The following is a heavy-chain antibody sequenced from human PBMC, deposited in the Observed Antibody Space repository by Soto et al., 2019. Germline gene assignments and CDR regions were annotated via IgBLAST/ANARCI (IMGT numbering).Heavy chain of an antibody. Sequence: PGGSLRLSCAASGFTFSSYGMHWVRQAPGKGLEWVAVISYDGSNKYYADSVKGRFTISRGNAKNTLSLQMNSLRAEDTAVYYCAIEIYDDYDSSGFDHWGQGTLVTVSS. D-gene: IGHD3-22*01. CDR1: GFTFSSYG. J-gene: IGHJ4*02. CDR3: AIEIYDDYDSSGFDH. V-gene: IGHV3-30*03. CDR2: ISYDGSNK.